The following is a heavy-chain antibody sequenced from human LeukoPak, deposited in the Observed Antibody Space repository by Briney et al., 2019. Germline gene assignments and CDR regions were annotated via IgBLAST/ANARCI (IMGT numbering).Heavy chain of an antibody. CDR3: AKDIEGRAAGGDGSGPSYAFEI. Sequence: PGGSLRLSCAASGFTFDDYAMHWVRQAPGKGLEWVSLISGDGGSTYYADSVKGRFTISRDNSKNSLYLQMNSLRTEDTALYYCAKDIEGRAAGGDGSGPSYAFEIWGQGTMVTVSS. J-gene: IGHJ3*02. V-gene: IGHV3-43*02. CDR2: ISGDGGST. D-gene: IGHD5-24*01. CDR1: GFTFDDYA.